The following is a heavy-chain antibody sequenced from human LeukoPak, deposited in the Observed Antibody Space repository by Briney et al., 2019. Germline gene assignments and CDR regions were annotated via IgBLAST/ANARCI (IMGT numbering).Heavy chain of an antibody. CDR3: ARGAYRGYYYDSSGYYYAFDY. Sequence: ASVKVSRKASGYTFTSYDINWVRQATGQGLEWMGWMNPNSGNTGYAQKFQGRVTMTRNTSISTAYMELSSLRSEDTAVYYCARGAYRGYYYDSSGYYYAFDYWGQGTLVTVSS. D-gene: IGHD3-22*01. CDR2: MNPNSGNT. V-gene: IGHV1-8*01. J-gene: IGHJ4*02. CDR1: GYTFTSYD.